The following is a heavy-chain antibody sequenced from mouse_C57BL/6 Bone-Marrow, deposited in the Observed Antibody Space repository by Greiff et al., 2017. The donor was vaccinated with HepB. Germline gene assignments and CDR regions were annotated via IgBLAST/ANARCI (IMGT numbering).Heavy chain of an antibody. CDR2: ISNLAYSI. V-gene: IGHV5-15*01. CDR1: GFTFSDYG. Sequence: EVKLVESGGGLVQPGGSLKLSCAASGFTFSDYGMAWVRQAPRKGPEWVAFISNLAYSIYYADTVTGRFTISRENAKNTLYLEMSSLRSEDTAMYYCASAFYYDYDEFAYWGQGTLVTVSA. CDR3: ASAFYYDYDEFAY. D-gene: IGHD2-4*01. J-gene: IGHJ3*01.